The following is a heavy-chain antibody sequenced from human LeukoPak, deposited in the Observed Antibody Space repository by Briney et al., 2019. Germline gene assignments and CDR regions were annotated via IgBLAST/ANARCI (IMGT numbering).Heavy chain of an antibody. D-gene: IGHD6-19*01. CDR3: ARVLGTSDQWLVLKVGAHFDY. J-gene: IGHJ4*02. V-gene: IGHV3-48*01. CDR2: ISSSSSTI. CDR1: GFTFSSYT. Sequence: PGGSLRLSCAASGFTFSSYTMNWVRQAPGKGLEWVSYISSSSSTIYYADSVKGRFTISRDNAKNSLYLQMNSLRAEDTAVYYCARVLGTSDQWLVLKVGAHFDYWGQGTLVTVSS.